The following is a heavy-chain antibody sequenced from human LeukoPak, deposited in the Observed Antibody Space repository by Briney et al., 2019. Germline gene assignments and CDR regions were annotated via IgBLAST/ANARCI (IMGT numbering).Heavy chain of an antibody. CDR1: GFTFSSYG. D-gene: IGHD6-19*01. Sequence: GGTLRLSCAASGFTFSSYGMSWVRQAPGKGLEWVSAISGSGGSTYYADSVKGRFTTSRDNSKNTLYLQMNSLRAEDTAVYYCAKMAVAGTGYWGQGTLVTVSS. CDR2: ISGSGGST. CDR3: AKMAVAGTGY. J-gene: IGHJ4*02. V-gene: IGHV3-23*01.